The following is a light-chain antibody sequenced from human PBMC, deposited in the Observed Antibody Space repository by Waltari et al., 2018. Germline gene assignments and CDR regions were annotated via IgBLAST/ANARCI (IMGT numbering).Light chain of an antibody. Sequence: SVLTQSPATLSLSPGDSATLSCRASQSVSSYLAWYQQKPGQAPRLLIYDASNRATGIPARFSGSGSGTEFTLTISSLESEDFAVYYCQQRSNWPQVTFGPGTKVDIK. CDR1: QSVSSY. CDR3: QQRSNWPQVT. CDR2: DAS. J-gene: IGKJ3*01. V-gene: IGKV3-11*01.